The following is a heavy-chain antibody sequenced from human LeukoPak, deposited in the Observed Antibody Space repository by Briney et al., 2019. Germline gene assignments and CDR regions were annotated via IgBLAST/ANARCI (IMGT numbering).Heavy chain of an antibody. V-gene: IGHV4-39*07. CDR1: GGSISSSNYY. D-gene: IGHD4-17*01. CDR2: IYHSGST. Sequence: SETLSLTCTVSGGSISSSNYYWGWIRQPPGKGLEWIGSIYHSGSTYYNPSLKSRVTISVDTSKNQFSLKLSSVTAADTAVYYCARVGLLYGDYAFDYWGQGTLVTVSS. CDR3: ARVGLLYGDYAFDY. J-gene: IGHJ4*02.